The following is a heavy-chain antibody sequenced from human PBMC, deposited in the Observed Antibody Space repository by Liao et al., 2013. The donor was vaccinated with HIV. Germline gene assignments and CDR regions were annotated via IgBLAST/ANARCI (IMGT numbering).Heavy chain of an antibody. Sequence: QVQLQESGPGLVKPSETLSLTCTVSGASISSSNYYWAWIRQPPGKGLEWIGYIYFTGSTDYNPSLKSRVSMSVDTSKNQFSLKLSSVTAADTAVYYCAREWWADDYGDFYYMDVWGKGTTVTVSS. CDR2: IYFTGST. J-gene: IGHJ6*03. CDR1: GASISSSNYY. V-gene: IGHV4-61*05. D-gene: IGHD4-17*01. CDR3: AREWWADDYGDFYYMDV.